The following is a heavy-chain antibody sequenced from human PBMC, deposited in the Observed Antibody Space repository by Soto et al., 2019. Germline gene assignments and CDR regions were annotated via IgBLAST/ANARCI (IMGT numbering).Heavy chain of an antibody. J-gene: IGHJ4*02. CDR3: AREVPGAGHFDS. Sequence: ASVKVSCKASGYTFTSYAMHWVRQAPGQRLEWMGWINAGNGNTKYSQKFQGRVTITADESTSTAYMELSSLRSDDTALYYCAREVPGAGHFDSWGQATLVTVSS. CDR2: INAGNGNT. CDR1: GYTFTSYA. D-gene: IGHD2-2*01. V-gene: IGHV1-3*01.